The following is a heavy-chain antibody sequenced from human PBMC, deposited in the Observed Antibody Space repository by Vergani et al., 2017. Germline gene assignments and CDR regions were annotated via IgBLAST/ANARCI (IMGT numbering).Heavy chain of an antibody. Sequence: QLQLQESGPGLLKPSETLSLTCTVSGVSITSSNYYWGWIRQPPGKGLERIGIINYIGSTYYNPSLKSRVAISVDTSKNQLSLKLSSVTAADTAVYYCARPLQYREDYYYMDVWGKGTTVTVSS. J-gene: IGHJ6*03. D-gene: IGHD5-18*01. CDR3: ARPLQYREDYYYMDV. CDR1: GVSITSSNYY. CDR2: INYIGST. V-gene: IGHV4-39*01.